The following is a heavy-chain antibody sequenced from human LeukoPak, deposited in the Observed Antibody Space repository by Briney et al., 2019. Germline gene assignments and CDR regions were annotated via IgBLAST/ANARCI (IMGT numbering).Heavy chain of an antibody. Sequence: GASVKVSCKSSGFTSTDHYIHWVRQGPGQGLEWMGYIGPHSTFTSSPQEFQGRVTMTRDASMSTAYMELTRLTSDDTAVYYCVREGEGPLSKDFGYWGQGTLVTVSS. V-gene: IGHV1-2*02. CDR3: VREGEGPLSKDFGY. CDR2: IGPHSTFT. D-gene: IGHD2/OR15-2a*01. J-gene: IGHJ4*02. CDR1: GFTSTDHY.